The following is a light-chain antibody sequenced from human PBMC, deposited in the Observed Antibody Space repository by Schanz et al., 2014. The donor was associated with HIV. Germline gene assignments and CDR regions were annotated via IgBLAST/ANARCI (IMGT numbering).Light chain of an antibody. J-gene: IGKJ2*01. V-gene: IGKV1-5*03. Sequence: DIQMSQSQTALSASVGDKVTLTCRASQSIGTWLAWYQQKPGKAPNLLISKASNLESGVPLRFSGSGSGTDFTLTISCLQSEDFATYYCQQYYSYPPYTFGQGTEVEIK. CDR3: QQYYSYPPYT. CDR2: KAS. CDR1: QSIGTW.